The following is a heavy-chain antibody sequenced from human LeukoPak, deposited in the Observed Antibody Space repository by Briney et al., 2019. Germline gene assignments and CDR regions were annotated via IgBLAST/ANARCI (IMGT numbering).Heavy chain of an antibody. D-gene: IGHD6-13*01. J-gene: IGHJ1*01. CDR1: DYSISSGYY. Sequence: SETLSLTCTVSDYSISSGYYWGWIRQPPGKGLEWIGSIYHSGRTYYNPSLKSRVTTSVDTSKNQFSLRLSSVTAADTAVYYCAGSPGTAAAGRASYFQHWGQGTLVTVSS. CDR2: IYHSGRT. V-gene: IGHV4-38-2*02. CDR3: AGSPGTAAAGRASYFQH.